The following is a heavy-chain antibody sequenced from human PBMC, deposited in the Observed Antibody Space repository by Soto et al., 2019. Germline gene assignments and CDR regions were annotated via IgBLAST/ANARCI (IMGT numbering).Heavy chain of an antibody. V-gene: IGHV3-23*01. D-gene: IGHD3-10*01. J-gene: IGHJ5*02. Sequence: HPGGSLRLSCAASGFTSSSYAMSWVRQAPGKGLEWVSAISGSGGSTYYADSVKGRFTISRDNSKNTLYLQMNSLRAEDTAVYYCAKVPPDGSGSTNWFDPWGQGTLVTVSS. CDR2: ISGSGGST. CDR1: GFTSSSYA. CDR3: AKVPPDGSGSTNWFDP.